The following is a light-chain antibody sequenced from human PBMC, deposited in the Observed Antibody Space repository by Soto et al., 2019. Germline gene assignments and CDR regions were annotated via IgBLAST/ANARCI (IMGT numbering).Light chain of an antibody. V-gene: IGKV1-9*01. CDR3: QQLNSYPVT. J-gene: IGKJ1*01. Sequence: DIQLTQSPSFLSASVGDRVTITCRASQGISSYLAWYQQKPGKAPKLLIYAASTLQSGVPSRFSGSGSGTEFPLTIRSLQPEDFATYYCQQLNSYPVTFGQGTKVEIK. CDR2: AAS. CDR1: QGISSY.